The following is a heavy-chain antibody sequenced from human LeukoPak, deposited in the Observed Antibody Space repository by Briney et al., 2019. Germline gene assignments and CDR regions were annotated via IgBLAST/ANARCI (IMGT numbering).Heavy chain of an antibody. V-gene: IGHV3-7*01. CDR2: IKQDGSEK. CDR1: GFTFSSYW. CDR3: ARAQGARITMIVVEPTGGAFDI. Sequence: GSLRLSCAASGFTFSSYWMSWVRQAPGKGLEWVANIKQDGSEKYYVDSVKGRFTISRDNAKNSLYLQMNSLRAEDTAVYYCARAQGARITMIVVEPTGGAFDIWGQGTMVTVSS. D-gene: IGHD3-22*01. J-gene: IGHJ3*02.